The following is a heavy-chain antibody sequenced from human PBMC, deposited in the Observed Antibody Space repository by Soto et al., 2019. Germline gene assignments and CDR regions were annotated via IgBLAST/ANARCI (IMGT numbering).Heavy chain of an antibody. J-gene: IGHJ4*02. V-gene: IGHV3-23*01. CDR2: LSGSGGET. D-gene: IGHD5-12*01. CDR3: AKEIAVAVATPPEY. CDR1: GFIYSIYA. Sequence: EVQLLQSGGGLVQPGGSLRLSCTASGFIYSIYAMAWVRQAPGKGLEWVSALSGSGGETYYADSVKGRFTISRDNSKNTVYLQMTNLRAKDTAVYYCAKEIAVAVATPPEYWGQGTLVTVSS.